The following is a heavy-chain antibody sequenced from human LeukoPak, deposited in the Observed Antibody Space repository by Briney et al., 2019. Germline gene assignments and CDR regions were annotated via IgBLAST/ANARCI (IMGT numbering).Heavy chain of an antibody. CDR1: GFVFREND. CDR2: IRGYDGYT. D-gene: IGHD3/OR15-3a*01. CDR3: AKNFSMMVF. V-gene: IGHV3-23*01. Sequence: GGSLRLSCAASGFVFRENDMNWVHQAPGKGLEWVSGIRGYDGYTDYADSVKGRFTISRDNSRDTLFLEMNNLRIEDTAIYYCAKNFSMMVFWGPGTQVTVSS. J-gene: IGHJ4*02.